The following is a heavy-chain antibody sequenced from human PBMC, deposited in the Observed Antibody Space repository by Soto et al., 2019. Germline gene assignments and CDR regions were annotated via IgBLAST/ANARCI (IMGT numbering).Heavy chain of an antibody. J-gene: IGHJ6*02. CDR1: GFTFSSYA. V-gene: IGHV3-30-3*01. Sequence: PGGSLRLSCAASGFTFSSYAMHWVRQAPGKGLEWVAVISYDGSNKYYADSVKGRFTISRDNSKNTLYLQMNSLRAEDTAVYYCARDHVPLVPTIPGGNYYIGMDVWGQGPTVTVS. CDR3: ARDHVPLVPTIPGGNYYIGMDV. CDR2: ISYDGSNK. D-gene: IGHD3-16*01.